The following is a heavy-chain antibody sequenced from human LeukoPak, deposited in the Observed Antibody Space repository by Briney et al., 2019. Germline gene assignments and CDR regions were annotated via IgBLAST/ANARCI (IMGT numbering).Heavy chain of an antibody. J-gene: IGHJ4*02. CDR3: ARGSGFGELLSYFDY. CDR2: IYHSRST. CDR1: GGSISSGGYS. V-gene: IGHV4-30-2*01. Sequence: SQTLSLTCAVSGGSISSGGYSWSWIRQPPGKGLEWIGYIYHSRSTYYNPSLKSRVTISVDRSKNQFSLKLSSVTAADTAVYYCARGSGFGELLSYFDYWGQGTLVTVSS. D-gene: IGHD3-10*01.